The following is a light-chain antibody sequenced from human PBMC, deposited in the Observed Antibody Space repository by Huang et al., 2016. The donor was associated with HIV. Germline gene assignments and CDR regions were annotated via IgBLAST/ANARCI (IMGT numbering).Light chain of an antibody. CDR1: QGVSTN. CDR3: QQYNNWGS. Sequence: EIVMTQSPATLSVSPGERATLSCRASQGVSTNLAWYQQRPGQAPRLLIYGASTRATGIPARFRGSGSGTEFTLTISSLQSEDFALYYCQQYNNWGSFGGGTKVEIK. V-gene: IGKV3-15*01. CDR2: GAS. J-gene: IGKJ4*01.